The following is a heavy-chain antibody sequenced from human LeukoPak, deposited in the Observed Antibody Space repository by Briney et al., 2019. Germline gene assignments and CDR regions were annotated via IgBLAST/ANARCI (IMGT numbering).Heavy chain of an antibody. CDR1: GGSISSYY. J-gene: IGHJ4*02. V-gene: IGHV4-59*01. CDR3: ARGGPSYYGSSGSDY. D-gene: IGHD3-22*01. CDR2: VYYSGST. Sequence: PSETLSLTCTVSGGSISSYYWSWIRQPPGKGLEWIGYVYYSGSTNYNPSLKSRVTISVDTSKNQLSLKLSTVTAADTAVYYCARGGPSYYGSSGSDYWGQGTLVTVSS.